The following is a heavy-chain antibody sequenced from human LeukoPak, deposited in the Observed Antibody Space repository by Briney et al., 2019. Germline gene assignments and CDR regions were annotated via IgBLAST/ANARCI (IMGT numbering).Heavy chain of an antibody. Sequence: PGGSLRLSCAASGFTFRSYRMKWVRKAPGRGLEWVSSISSSSSYIYYADSVKGRFTISRDNARNSLYLQTNSLRAEDTAIYYCARVDAALDYWGQGTLVTVSS. V-gene: IGHV3-21*01. CDR3: ARVDAALDY. CDR1: GFTFRSYR. D-gene: IGHD6-6*01. CDR2: ISSSSSYI. J-gene: IGHJ4*02.